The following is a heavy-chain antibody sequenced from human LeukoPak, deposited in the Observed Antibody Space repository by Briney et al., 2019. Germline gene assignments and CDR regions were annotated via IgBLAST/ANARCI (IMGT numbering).Heavy chain of an antibody. J-gene: IGHJ6*02. CDR3: ARHVNGIAAAGTPMDV. CDR1: GGSTSSYY. D-gene: IGHD6-13*01. Sequence: SETLSLTCTVSGGSTSSYYWSWIRQPPGKGLEWIGYIYYSGSTNYNPSLKSRVTISVDTSKNQFSLKLSSVTAADTAVYYCARHVNGIAAAGTPMDVWGQGTTVTVSS. V-gene: IGHV4-59*08. CDR2: IYYSGST.